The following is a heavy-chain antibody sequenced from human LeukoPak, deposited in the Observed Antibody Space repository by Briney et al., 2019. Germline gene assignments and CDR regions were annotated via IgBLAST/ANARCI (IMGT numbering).Heavy chain of an antibody. J-gene: IGHJ4*02. CDR1: GFTLSSYS. V-gene: IGHV3-48*01. D-gene: IGHD3-22*01. CDR3: ARDRGYYYDSSGYDDEGLFDY. CDR2: ISSSSTI. Sequence: GGSLRLSCAASGFTLSSYSMNWVRQAPGKGLEWVSYISSSSTIYYADSVKGRFTISRDNAKNSLYLQMNSLRAEDTAVYYCARDRGYYYDSSGYDDEGLFDYWGQGTLVTVSS.